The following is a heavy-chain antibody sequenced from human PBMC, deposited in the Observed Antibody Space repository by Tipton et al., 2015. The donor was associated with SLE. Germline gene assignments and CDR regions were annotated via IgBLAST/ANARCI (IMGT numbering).Heavy chain of an antibody. CDR3: ARVQAYEGFDP. D-gene: IGHD3-16*01. CDR2: VFRGGST. V-gene: IGHV4-34*12. CDR1: GDSLSGQY. J-gene: IGHJ5*02. Sequence: TLSLTCSVYGDSLSGQYWSWIRQPPGKGLEWIGEVFRGGSTNYSPSLKSRVTISVDTSKNQFSLKLSSVTAADTAVYYCARVQAYEGFDPWGQGTLVTVSS.